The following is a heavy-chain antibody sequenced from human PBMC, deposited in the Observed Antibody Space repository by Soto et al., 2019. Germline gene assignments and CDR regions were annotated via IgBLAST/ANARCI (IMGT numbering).Heavy chain of an antibody. V-gene: IGHV3-49*04. J-gene: IGHJ4*02. CDR1: GFTFGDYA. D-gene: IGHD3-10*01. Sequence: PGGSLRLSCAASGFTFGDYAMSWVRQAPGKGLEWVGFIRSKAYGGTTEYAASVKGRFTISRDDSKSIAYLQMNSLKTEDTAVYYCTRGTYYGIIYFDYWGQGTLVTVSS. CDR2: IRSKAYGGTT. CDR3: TRGTYYGIIYFDY.